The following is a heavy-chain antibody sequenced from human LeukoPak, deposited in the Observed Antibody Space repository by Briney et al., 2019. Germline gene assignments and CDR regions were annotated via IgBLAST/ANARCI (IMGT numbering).Heavy chain of an antibody. D-gene: IGHD7-27*01. V-gene: IGHV4-34*01. CDR1: GGSFSGYY. CDR2: INHSGST. J-gene: IGHJ4*02. Sequence: SETLSLTRAVYGGSFSGYYWSWIRQPPGKGLEWIGEINHSGSTNYNPSLKSRATISADTSKNQFSLKLSSVTAADTAVYYCARLANWGFGGDYWGQGTLVTVSS. CDR3: ARLANWGFGGDY.